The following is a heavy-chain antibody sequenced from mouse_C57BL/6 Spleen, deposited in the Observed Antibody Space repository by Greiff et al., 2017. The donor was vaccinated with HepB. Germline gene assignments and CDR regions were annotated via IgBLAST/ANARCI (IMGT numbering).Heavy chain of an antibody. D-gene: IGHD2-4*01. CDR1: GYAFSSYW. Sequence: VQLQQSGAELVKPGASVKISCKASGYAFSSYWVNWVKQRPGKGLEWIGQIYPGDGDTNYNGKFKGKATLTADKSSSTAYMQLSSLTSEDSAVYFCARGGDYDPAWFAYWGQGTLVTVSA. V-gene: IGHV1-80*01. CDR2: IYPGDGDT. CDR3: ARGGDYDPAWFAY. J-gene: IGHJ3*01.